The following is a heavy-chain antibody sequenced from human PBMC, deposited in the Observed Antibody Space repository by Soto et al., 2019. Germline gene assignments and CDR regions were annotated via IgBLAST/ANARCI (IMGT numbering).Heavy chain of an antibody. CDR2: VFSSGST. CDR1: GASTGGYY. V-gene: IGHV4-59*08. Sequence: QVQLQESGPGLLKPSETLSLTCTISGASTGGYYWSWIRQSPGKGLEWIGYVFSSGSTNYNPSLQSRVDISIDTSKRQFSLRLASVTAADTALYYCARHWWSSGSYLVFDSWGQGTLVTVSS. D-gene: IGHD6-19*01. CDR3: ARHWWSSGSYLVFDS. J-gene: IGHJ4*02.